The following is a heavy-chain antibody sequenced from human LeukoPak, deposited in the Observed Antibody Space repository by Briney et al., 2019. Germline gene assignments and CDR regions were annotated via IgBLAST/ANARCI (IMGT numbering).Heavy chain of an antibody. CDR3: ARDYRSSTSCLFDY. D-gene: IGHD2-2*01. CDR2: INPNSGDT. CDR1: GYTFTGYH. Sequence: ASVKVSCKASGYTFTGYHMHWVRRAPGQGLEWMGRINPNSGDTNYAQKFQGRVTMTRDTSISTAYMELSRLRSDDTAVYYCARDYRSSTSCLFDYWGQGALVTVSS. J-gene: IGHJ4*02. V-gene: IGHV1-2*06.